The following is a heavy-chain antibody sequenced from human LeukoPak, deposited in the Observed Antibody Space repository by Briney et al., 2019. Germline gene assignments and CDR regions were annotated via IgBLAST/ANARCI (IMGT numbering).Heavy chain of an antibody. CDR2: ISSSGSTI. Sequence: GGSLRLSCAASGFTFSDYYMSWIRQAPGKGLEWVSYISSSGSTIYYADSVKGRFTISRDNAKNSLYLQMNSLRAEDTAVYYCAGDRYGDYDPYGMDVWGQGTTVTVSS. V-gene: IGHV3-11*01. CDR3: AGDRYGDYDPYGMDV. D-gene: IGHD4-17*01. CDR1: GFTFSDYY. J-gene: IGHJ6*02.